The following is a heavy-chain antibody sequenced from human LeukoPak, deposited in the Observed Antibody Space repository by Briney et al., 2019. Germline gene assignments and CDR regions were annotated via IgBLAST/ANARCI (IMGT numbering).Heavy chain of an antibody. Sequence: GESLKISCKGSGYTFASYWIAWVRQMPGKGLEWMGIIYPGDSDTRFSPSFQGQVTISADKSISTAYLQWSSLKASDTAMYYCARGGVAARRGLFDYWGQGTLVTVSS. CDR2: IYPGDSDT. CDR1: GYTFASYW. D-gene: IGHD6-6*01. V-gene: IGHV5-51*01. CDR3: ARGGVAARRGLFDY. J-gene: IGHJ4*02.